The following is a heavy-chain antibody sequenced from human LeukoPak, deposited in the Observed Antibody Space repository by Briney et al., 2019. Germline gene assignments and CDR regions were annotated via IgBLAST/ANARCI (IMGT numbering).Heavy chain of an antibody. CDR3: AKSSWATVTHFDY. V-gene: IGHV3-23*01. J-gene: IGHJ4*02. CDR2: ISGSGGST. CDR1: GFTFSSYA. Sequence: GGSLRLSCAASGFTFSSYAMSWVRLAPGKGLEWVSAISGSGGSTYYADSVKGRFTISRDNSKNTLYLQMNSLRAEDTAVYYCAKSSWATVTHFDYWGQGTLVTVSS. D-gene: IGHD4-17*01.